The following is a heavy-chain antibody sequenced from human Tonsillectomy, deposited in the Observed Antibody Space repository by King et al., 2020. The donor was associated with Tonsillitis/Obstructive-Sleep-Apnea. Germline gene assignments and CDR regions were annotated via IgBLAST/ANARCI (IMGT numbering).Heavy chain of an antibody. CDR3: ARDNGGGSAFDI. Sequence: VQLPQWGAGLLKPSETLSLTCGVYGGSFSGYYWTWIRQPPGKGLEWIGEISHSGSTNYNPSLKSRVTISVDPSKTQFSLTLSSVPAADTAVYYCARDNGGGSAFDIWGQGTMVTVSS. V-gene: IGHV4-34*01. CDR2: ISHSGST. D-gene: IGHD3-16*01. CDR1: GGSFSGYY. J-gene: IGHJ3*02.